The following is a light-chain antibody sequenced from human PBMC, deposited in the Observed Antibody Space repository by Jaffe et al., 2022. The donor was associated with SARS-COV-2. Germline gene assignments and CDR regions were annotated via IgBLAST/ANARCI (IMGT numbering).Light chain of an antibody. Sequence: QSVLTQPPSASGTPGQRVTISCSGGSSNIGSNYVFWYQHLPGAAPKLLIYKSDQRQSGVPDRFSGSKSGTSASLAISGLRSEDEADYYCAAWDDSLSGHWVFGGGTKLTVL. CDR2: KSD. CDR3: AAWDDSLSGHWV. J-gene: IGLJ3*02. CDR1: SSNIGSNY. V-gene: IGLV1-47*01.